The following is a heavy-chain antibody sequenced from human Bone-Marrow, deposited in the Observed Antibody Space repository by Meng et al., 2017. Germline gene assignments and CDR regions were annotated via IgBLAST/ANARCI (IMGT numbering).Heavy chain of an antibody. CDR1: GYNFPDYY. CDR3: ARVGDIAAAGNLFGYS. CDR2: INPKSGDT. J-gene: IGHJ4*02. V-gene: IGHV1-2*06. D-gene: IGHD6-25*01. Sequence: ASVKVSCKPSGYNFPDYYIHWVRRAPGQGLEWMGRINPKSGDTHYAQKFQARVTMTGDTSISTAYMELSGLRSDDTAMYYCARVGDIAAAGNLFGYSWGQGTLVTVSS.